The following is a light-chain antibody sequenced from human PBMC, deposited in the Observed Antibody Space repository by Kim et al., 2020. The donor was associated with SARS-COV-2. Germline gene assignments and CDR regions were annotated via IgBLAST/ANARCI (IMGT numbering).Light chain of an antibody. CDR1: QSISSN. CDR3: QQYNNWPQT. V-gene: IGKV3-15*01. J-gene: IGKJ1*01. Sequence: EIVMTQSPTTLSVSPGERVALSCRASQSISSNLAWFQQKGGQAPRLLIHGASTRATGIPARFSGSGSGAEFTLTISSLQSEDFAVYYCQQYNNWPQTFGQGTKVDIK. CDR2: GAS.